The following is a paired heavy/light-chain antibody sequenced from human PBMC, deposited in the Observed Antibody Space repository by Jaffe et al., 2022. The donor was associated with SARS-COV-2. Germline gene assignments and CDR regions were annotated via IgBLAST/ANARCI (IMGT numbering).Heavy chain of an antibody. V-gene: IGHV3-23*01. CDR3: AKDQGYTSRTDCIDF. CDR1: GFTFTSYA. CDR2: ISGNGDST. Sequence: EVQLLESGGGLVQPGGSLRLSCAASGFTFTSYAMNWVRQAPGKGLEWVSFISGNGDSTYYADSVKGRFTISRDNSKNTLSLQMNSLRVEDTAVYYCAKDQGYTSRTDCIDFWGQGILVTVSS. D-gene: IGHD5-12*01. J-gene: IGHJ4*02.
Light chain of an antibody. Sequence: SYELTQPPSVSVSPGQTASITCSGDKLANKYVSWYQQKPGRSPVLVIYQDFKRPSGIPERFSGSNSGNTATLTISGTQAMDEADYYCQAWDSTTGVVFGGGTKLTVL. CDR1: KLANKY. V-gene: IGLV3-1*01. CDR2: QDF. CDR3: QAWDSTTGVV. J-gene: IGLJ2*01.